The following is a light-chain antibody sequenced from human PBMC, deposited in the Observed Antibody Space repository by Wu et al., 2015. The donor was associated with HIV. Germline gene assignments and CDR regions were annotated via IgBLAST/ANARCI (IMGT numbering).Light chain of an antibody. Sequence: EIVLTQSPGTLSLSPGERATLSCRASQSFSTNYLAWYQQRPGQAPRLLIYGASSRASGIPDRFSGSGSGTDFTLTISRLEPEDFAVYYCQLYVRSPLWTFGQGTKVE. CDR1: QSFSTNY. V-gene: IGKV3-20*01. CDR2: GAS. J-gene: IGKJ1*01. CDR3: QLYVRSPLWT.